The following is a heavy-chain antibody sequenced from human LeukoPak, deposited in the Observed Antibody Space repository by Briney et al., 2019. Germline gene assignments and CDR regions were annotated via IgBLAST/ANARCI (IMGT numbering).Heavy chain of an antibody. CDR1: GGSFSDCY. CDR3: ARRGVWYYYMDV. CDR2: INHSGST. Sequence: SETLSLTCAVYGGSFSDCYWSWIRQPPGKGLEWIGEINHSGSTNYNPSLKSRVTISVDTSKNQFSLKLNSVTAADTAVYYCARRGVWYYYMDVWGKGTTVTVSS. J-gene: IGHJ6*03. D-gene: IGHD3-10*01. V-gene: IGHV4-34*01.